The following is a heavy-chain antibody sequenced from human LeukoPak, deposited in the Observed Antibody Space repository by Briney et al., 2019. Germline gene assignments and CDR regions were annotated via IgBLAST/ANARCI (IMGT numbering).Heavy chain of an antibody. Sequence: GGSLRLSCAASGFTFSNYWMSWVRQAPGKGLEWVAHIKQDGSEKYYVDSVKGRFTISGDNAKNSLYLQVNSLRGEDTAVYYCARVIVVVPTARYFDFWGQGTLVTVSS. V-gene: IGHV3-7*01. CDR3: ARVIVVVPTARYFDF. CDR2: IKQDGSEK. CDR1: GFTFSNYW. D-gene: IGHD2-2*01. J-gene: IGHJ4*02.